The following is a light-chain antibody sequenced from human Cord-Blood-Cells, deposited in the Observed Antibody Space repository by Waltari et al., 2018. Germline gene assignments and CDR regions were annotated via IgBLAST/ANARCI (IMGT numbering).Light chain of an antibody. V-gene: IGKV1-5*01. J-gene: IGKJ1*01. CDR1: QSISSW. CDR3: QQYNSYSWT. Sequence: DIQMTQPPSTLPASVGDRATTTCRASQSISSWLAWYQQQPGKAPKLLIYDASSLESGVPSRFSGSGSGTEFTLTISSLQPDDFATYYCQQYNSYSWTFGQGTKVEIK. CDR2: DAS.